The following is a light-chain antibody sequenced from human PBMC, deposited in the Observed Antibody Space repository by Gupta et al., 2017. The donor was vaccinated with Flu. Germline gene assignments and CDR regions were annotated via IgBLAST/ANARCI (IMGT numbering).Light chain of an antibody. CDR2: MGS. CDR3: MQGRDTPRT. V-gene: IGKV2-28*01. Sequence: ISCRSSQSLLHTNGNTYLDWYRQKPGQSPQLLIYMGSFRASGVPDRFSGSGSGTDFTLEISRVEAEDVGLYYCMQGRDTPRTFGQGTKVEIK. J-gene: IGKJ1*01. CDR1: QSLLHTNGNTY.